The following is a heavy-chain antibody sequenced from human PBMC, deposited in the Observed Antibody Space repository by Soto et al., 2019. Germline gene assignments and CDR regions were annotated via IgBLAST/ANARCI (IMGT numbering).Heavy chain of an antibody. CDR3: AREVNSSPARGPNWFDP. D-gene: IGHD6-13*01. J-gene: IGHJ5*02. CDR1: GDSINNSNW. CDR2: TYHSGTT. Sequence: QVQLQESGPGLVQPSGTLSLTCAVSGDSINNSNWWSWVRQPPRKGLEWIGETYHSGTTNYNPSLKTQVTISIDKSKNQFSLTMNSVTAADTAVYYCAREVNSSPARGPNWFDPWGQGTLVTVSS. V-gene: IGHV4-4*02.